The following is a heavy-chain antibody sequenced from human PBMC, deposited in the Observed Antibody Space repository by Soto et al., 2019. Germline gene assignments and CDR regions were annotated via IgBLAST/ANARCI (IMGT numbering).Heavy chain of an antibody. D-gene: IGHD4-17*01. J-gene: IGHJ3*02. CDR2: INNDESTT. Sequence: EVQLVESGGGLVQPGGSLRLSCAASGFTFNTYWMHWVRQAPGQGLVWVARINNDESTTNYADSVMGRFTISRDNAKNTLFLQMNSLRAEDTAIYYCARDRLYDNGDYVSDAFDMWGQGTMVTVSS. CDR1: GFTFNTYW. CDR3: ARDRLYDNGDYVSDAFDM. V-gene: IGHV3-74*01.